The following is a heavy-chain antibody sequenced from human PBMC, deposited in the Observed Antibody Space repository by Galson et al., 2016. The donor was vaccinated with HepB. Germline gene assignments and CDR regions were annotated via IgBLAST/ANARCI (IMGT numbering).Heavy chain of an antibody. J-gene: IGHJ4*02. CDR3: AKGGGSGWDYYFDY. Sequence: SLRLSCAASGFTFDDYAMHWVRQAPGKGLEWVSGISWNSGSIGYADSVRGRFTISRDNAKNSLYLQMNSLRAEDTALYYCAKGGGSGWDYYFDYWGQGTMVTVS. D-gene: IGHD6-19*01. V-gene: IGHV3-9*01. CDR1: GFTFDDYA. CDR2: ISWNSGSI.